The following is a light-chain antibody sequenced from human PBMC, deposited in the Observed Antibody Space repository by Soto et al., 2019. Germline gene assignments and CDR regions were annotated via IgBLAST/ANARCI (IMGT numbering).Light chain of an antibody. CDR1: QSITSN. Sequence: EIVMTQSPATLSVSPGERATLSCRASQSITSNLAWYQQKPGQAPRLLIYSASTRATGIPARCSGSGSGTEFTLTISSLQSEDFAVYYCQQSNIWPRTFGQGTKVEIQ. J-gene: IGKJ1*01. CDR3: QQSNIWPRT. V-gene: IGKV3-15*01. CDR2: SAS.